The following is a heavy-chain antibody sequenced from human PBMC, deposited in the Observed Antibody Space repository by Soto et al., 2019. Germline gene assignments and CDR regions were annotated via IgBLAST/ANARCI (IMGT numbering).Heavy chain of an antibody. Sequence: SETLSLTCTVSGGSISSYYWSWIRQPPGKGLGWIGYIYYSGSTNYNPSLKSRVTISVDTSKNQFSLKLSSVTAADTAVYYRARSDIVVVPAAIRTHYYYYGMDVWGQGTTVTVSS. D-gene: IGHD2-2*01. CDR1: GGSISSYY. CDR3: ARSDIVVVPAAIRTHYYYYGMDV. J-gene: IGHJ6*02. V-gene: IGHV4-59*01. CDR2: IYYSGST.